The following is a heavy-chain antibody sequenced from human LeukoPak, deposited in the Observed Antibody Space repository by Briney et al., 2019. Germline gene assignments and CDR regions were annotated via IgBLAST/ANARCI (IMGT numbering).Heavy chain of an antibody. D-gene: IGHD3-9*01. CDR1: GDSVSSDSYY. V-gene: IGHV4-61*01. CDR2: IYYSVTT. J-gene: IGHJ4*02. Sequence: PSETLSLTCTVSGDSVSSDSYYWSWIRQPPGKGLEWIGYIYYSVTTNYNPSLKSRVTISVDTSKNQFSLKLSSVTAADTAVYYCARGGVLRYFDWLSPYYFDYWGQGTLITVSS. CDR3: ARGGVLRYFDWLSPYYFDY.